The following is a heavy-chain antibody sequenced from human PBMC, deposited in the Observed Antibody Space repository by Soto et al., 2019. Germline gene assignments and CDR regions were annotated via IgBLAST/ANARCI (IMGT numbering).Heavy chain of an antibody. J-gene: IGHJ6*02. V-gene: IGHV1-3*05. CDR1: GYTFTSYA. CDR2: INAGNGNT. Sequence: QVQLVQSGAEEKKPGASVKVSCKASGYTFTSYAMHWVRQAPGQRLEWMGWINAGNGNTKYSKKFQGRVTITKDTSASTANMELSSMRSEDTAVYYCARDPSYYGMDVWGQGTTVTVSS. CDR3: ARDPSYYGMDV.